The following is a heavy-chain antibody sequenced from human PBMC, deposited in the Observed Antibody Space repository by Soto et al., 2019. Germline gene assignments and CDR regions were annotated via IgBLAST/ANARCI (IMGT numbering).Heavy chain of an antibody. Sequence: GSLRLSCAASGFSFSHYAMHWVRQPPGKGLEWVALISYDGENQYFTDSVRGRFTISRDNSKTAVYLEMNNLRLDDTATYYCVSPHSESSNAFYLWGQGTLVTVSS. CDR3: VSPHSESSNAFYL. J-gene: IGHJ5*02. CDR1: GFSFSHYA. CDR2: ISYDGENQ. D-gene: IGHD3-10*01. V-gene: IGHV3-30*04.